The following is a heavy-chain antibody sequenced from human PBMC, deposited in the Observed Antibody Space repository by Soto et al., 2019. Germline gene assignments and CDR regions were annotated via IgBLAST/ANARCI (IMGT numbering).Heavy chain of an antibody. CDR3: ARGGWNYGPGPFDL. D-gene: IGHD1-7*01. J-gene: IGHJ3*01. Sequence: QVQLVQSGTEVKTPGASVKFSCHASGYTFTNYGIKWVRQAPGQGLEWMAWISAYNGKTHHAPFVQDRVTMTTDTSTRTAYMELTSLRSYDTAGYYCARGGWNYGPGPFDLWGQGRMVTVSS. V-gene: IGHV1-18*04. CDR1: GYTFTNYG. CDR2: ISAYNGKT.